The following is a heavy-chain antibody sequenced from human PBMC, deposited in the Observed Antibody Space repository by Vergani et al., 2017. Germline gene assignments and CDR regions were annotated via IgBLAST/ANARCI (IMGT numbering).Heavy chain of an antibody. D-gene: IGHD2-2*01. CDR2: ISGSGGST. J-gene: IGHJ3*02. V-gene: IGHV3-23*01. CDR3: AKDQSYCSSTSCDAFDI. Sequence: EVQLLESGGGLVQPGGSLRLSCAASGFTFSSYAMSWVRQAPGKGLEWVSAISGSGGSTYYADSVKGRFTISRDNSKNKLYLQMNSLRAEDTAVYYCAKDQSYCSSTSCDAFDIWGQGTMVTVSS. CDR1: GFTFSSYA.